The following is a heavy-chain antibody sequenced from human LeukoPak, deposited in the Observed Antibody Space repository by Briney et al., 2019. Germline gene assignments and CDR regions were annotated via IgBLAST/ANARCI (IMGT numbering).Heavy chain of an antibody. CDR1: GGSFSGYY. D-gene: IGHD1-20*01. Sequence: SETLSLTCAVYGGSFSGYYWSWIRRPPGKGLEWIGEINHSGSTNYNPSLKSRVPISVDTSKNQFSLKLSSVTAADTAVYYCASIITGTFYGMDVWGQGTTVTVSS. J-gene: IGHJ6*02. CDR3: ASIITGTFYGMDV. V-gene: IGHV4-34*01. CDR2: INHSGST.